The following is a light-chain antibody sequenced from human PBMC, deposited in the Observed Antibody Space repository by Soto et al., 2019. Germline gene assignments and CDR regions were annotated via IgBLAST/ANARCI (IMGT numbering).Light chain of an antibody. J-gene: IGKJ5*01. CDR2: RAS. CDR3: QQYGNSPIT. V-gene: IGKV3-20*01. CDR1: QNVANY. Sequence: EIVLTQSPATLSLSPGERATLSCRASQNVANYLDWYQQKPGQAPRLLIYRASSRATGIPDRFSGSGSGTDFTLTISRLEPEDFAVFYCQQYGNSPITFGQGTRLEIK.